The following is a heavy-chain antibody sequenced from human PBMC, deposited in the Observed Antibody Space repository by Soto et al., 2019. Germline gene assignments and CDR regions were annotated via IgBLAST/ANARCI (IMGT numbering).Heavy chain of an antibody. CDR1: SGSISSSNW. V-gene: IGHV4-4*02. Sequence: SETLSLTCAVSSGSISSSNWWSWVRQPPGKGLEWIGEIYHSGSTNYNPSLKSRVTISVDKSKNQFSLKLSSVTAADTAVYYCARGNGGYYYYYMDVWGKGTTVTVSS. D-gene: IGHD2-8*01. CDR2: IYHSGST. J-gene: IGHJ6*03. CDR3: ARGNGGYYYYYMDV.